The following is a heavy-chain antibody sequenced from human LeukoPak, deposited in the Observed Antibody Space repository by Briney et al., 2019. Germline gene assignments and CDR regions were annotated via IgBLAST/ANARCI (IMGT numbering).Heavy chain of an antibody. D-gene: IGHD3-22*01. CDR3: ARSPLAFYDSSGYPRVWFDP. Sequence: SETLSLTCAVYGGSFSGYYWSWIRQPPGKGLEWLGEINHSGSTNYNPSLKSRVTISVDTSKNQFSLKLSSVTAADTAVYYCARSPLAFYDSSGYPRVWFDPWGQGTLVTVSS. CDR2: INHSGST. V-gene: IGHV4-34*01. CDR1: GGSFSGYY. J-gene: IGHJ5*02.